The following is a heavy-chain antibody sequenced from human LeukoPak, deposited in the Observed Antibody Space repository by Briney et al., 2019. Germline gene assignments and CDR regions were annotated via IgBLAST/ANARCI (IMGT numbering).Heavy chain of an antibody. V-gene: IGHV4-59*08. CDR1: SGSIGSFY. CDR3: TRGGSADPFEH. J-gene: IGHJ4*02. CDR2: INFSGNT. Sequence: SETLSLTCIISSGSIGSFYWSWIRQPPGKGLEWIGYINFSGNTNYNSALKSRVTISIDTSKNQFSLKLNSVTAADTAVYYCTRGGSADPFEHWGQGTLVTVSS. D-gene: IGHD1-26*01.